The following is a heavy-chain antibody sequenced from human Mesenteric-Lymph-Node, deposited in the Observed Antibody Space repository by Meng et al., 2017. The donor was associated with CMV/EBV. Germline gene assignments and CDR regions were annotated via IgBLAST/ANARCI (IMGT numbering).Heavy chain of an antibody. J-gene: IGHJ4*02. D-gene: IGHD3-10*01. Sequence: PPGKWLEWIGENNHSGSTNYNPSLKSRVTISVDTSKNQFSLKLRSVTAAETAVYYCARGREITMVRGIIYSFDYWGQGTLVTVSS. CDR2: NNHSGST. V-gene: IGHV4-34*01. CDR3: ARGREITMVRGIIYSFDY.